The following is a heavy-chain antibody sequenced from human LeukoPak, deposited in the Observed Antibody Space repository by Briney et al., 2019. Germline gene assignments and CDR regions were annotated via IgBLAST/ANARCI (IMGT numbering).Heavy chain of an antibody. CDR1: GDSISSYY. V-gene: IGHV4-4*07. CDR2: IYSSGSP. CDR3: AGTFYYESRGYWHAFDI. D-gene: IGHD3-22*01. Sequence: SETLSLTCTVSGDSISSYYWSWVRQPAGKGLEWIGRIYSSGSPNYNPSLESRVTMSVDTSKNQFSLKLSSVTAADTAVYYCAGTFYYESRGYWHAFDIWGQGTMVTVSS. J-gene: IGHJ3*02.